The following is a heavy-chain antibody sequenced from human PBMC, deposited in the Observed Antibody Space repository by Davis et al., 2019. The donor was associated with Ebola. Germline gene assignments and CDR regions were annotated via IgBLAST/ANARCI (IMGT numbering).Heavy chain of an antibody. Sequence: ASVKVSCKASGYTFTGYYMHWVRQAPGQGLEWMGWINPNSGGTNYAQKLQGRVTMTTDTSTSTAYMELRSLRSDDTAVYYCARVMTNYQYDILTGYYTDYYFDYWGQGTLVTVSS. CDR1: GYTFTGYY. J-gene: IGHJ4*02. D-gene: IGHD3-9*01. V-gene: IGHV1-2*02. CDR2: INPNSGGT. CDR3: ARVMTNYQYDILTGYYTDYYFDY.